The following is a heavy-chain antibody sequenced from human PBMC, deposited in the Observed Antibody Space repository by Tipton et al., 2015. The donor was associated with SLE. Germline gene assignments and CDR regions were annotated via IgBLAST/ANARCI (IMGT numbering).Heavy chain of an antibody. Sequence: SLRLSCAHSGFSFRNYALSWVRQAPGKGLECVSSFSANDGRTYYADSVKGRFTISRDISKNTLFLQMNSLRADDTAVYYCARAPTLSYFDSSGFYHHYFDPWGQGTLVSVSS. CDR3: ARAPTLSYFDSSGFYHHYFDP. V-gene: IGHV3-23*01. D-gene: IGHD3-22*01. CDR1: GFSFRNYA. J-gene: IGHJ5*02. CDR2: FSANDGRT.